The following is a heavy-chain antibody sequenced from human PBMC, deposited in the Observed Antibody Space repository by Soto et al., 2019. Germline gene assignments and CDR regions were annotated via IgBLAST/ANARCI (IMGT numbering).Heavy chain of an antibody. J-gene: IGHJ4*02. V-gene: IGHV3-74*01. CDR2: VNGDGSST. Sequence: EVPWVESGGGLVQPGGSVRLSCAASGFTFTHYRIHWVRQAPGTGLVWVSRVNGDGSSTNYADSVKGRFTISRDNARNAVYLQMNSLRAEDTAVYYCARAGDWNYVYDFWGQGTLVTVSS. CDR3: ARAGDWNYVYDF. D-gene: IGHD1-7*01. CDR1: GFTFTHYR.